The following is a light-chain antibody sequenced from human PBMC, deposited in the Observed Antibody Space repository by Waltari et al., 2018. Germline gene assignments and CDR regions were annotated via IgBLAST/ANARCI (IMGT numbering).Light chain of an antibody. Sequence: SSELTQDPAVSVALGQTVRITRQGDSLRRHYPSWYQQKPGQAPILVIYGKNNRPSGIPDRFSGSSSGNTASLTITGAQAEDEADYYCNSRDSSAKGVFGGGTKLTVL. CDR2: GKN. V-gene: IGLV3-19*01. CDR3: NSRDSSAKGV. CDR1: SLRRHY. J-gene: IGLJ3*02.